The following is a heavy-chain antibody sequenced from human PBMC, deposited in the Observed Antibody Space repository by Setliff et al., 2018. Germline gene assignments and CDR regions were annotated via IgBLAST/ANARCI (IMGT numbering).Heavy chain of an antibody. J-gene: IGHJ6*03. CDR2: IYTSGST. V-gene: IGHV4-4*07. CDR1: GGSISRYY. CDR3: AREKGNREAPELRGLYYYYMDV. D-gene: IGHD3-10*01. Sequence: TSETLSLTCTVSGGSISRYYWSWIRQPAGKGLEWIGRIYTSGSTNYNPSRKSRVTMSVDTSKNQFSLKLSSVTAADTAVYYCAREKGNREAPELRGLYYYYMDVWGKGTTVTVSS.